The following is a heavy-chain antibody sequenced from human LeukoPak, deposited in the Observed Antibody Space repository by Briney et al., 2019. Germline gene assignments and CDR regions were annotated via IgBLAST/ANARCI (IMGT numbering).Heavy chain of an antibody. V-gene: IGHV3-48*01. CDR1: GFPFSDHA. J-gene: IGHJ4*02. D-gene: IGHD4-11*01. CDR2: ISSSSTTI. Sequence: GGSLRLSCAASGFPFSDHAMSWVRQAPGRGLEWVSYISSSSTTIYYADSVKGRFTVSRDNAKNSLYLQMNNLKVEDTAVYYCARAMTTEANDYWGQGTLVTVSS. CDR3: ARAMTTEANDY.